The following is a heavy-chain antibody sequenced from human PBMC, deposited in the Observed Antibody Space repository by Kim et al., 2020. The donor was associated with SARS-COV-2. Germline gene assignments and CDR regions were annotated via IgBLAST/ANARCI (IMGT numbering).Heavy chain of an antibody. D-gene: IGHD6-13*01. CDR2: IDWDDDK. CDR3: ARSRGIAAAGTPPDY. V-gene: IGHV2-70*01. CDR1: GFSLSTSGMC. Sequence: SGPTLVNPTQTLTLTCTFSGFSLSTSGMCVSWIRQPPGKALEWLALIDWDDDKYYSTSLKTRLTISKDTSKKQVVLTMTNMDPVDTATYYCARSRGIAAAGTPPDYWGQGTLVTVSS. J-gene: IGHJ4*02.